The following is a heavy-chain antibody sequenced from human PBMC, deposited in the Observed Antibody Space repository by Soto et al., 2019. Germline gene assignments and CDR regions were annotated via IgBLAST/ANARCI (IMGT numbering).Heavy chain of an antibody. Sequence: SETLSLTCTVSGGSITSSSYYWGWIRQPPGKGLEWIGSFYYSGSTYYNPSLKSRVTISVDTSKNQFSLKLSSVTAADTAVYYCARRLYYDSSGFEGGGMDVWGQGT. D-gene: IGHD3-22*01. V-gene: IGHV4-39*01. CDR2: FYYSGST. CDR1: GGSITSSSYY. J-gene: IGHJ6*02. CDR3: ARRLYYDSSGFEGGGMDV.